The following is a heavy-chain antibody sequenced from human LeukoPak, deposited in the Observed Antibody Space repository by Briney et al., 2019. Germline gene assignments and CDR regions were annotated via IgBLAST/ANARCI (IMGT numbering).Heavy chain of an antibody. V-gene: IGHV3-74*01. CDR1: GFTFSTYW. CDR3: AKEVTMIAQPVDY. J-gene: IGHJ4*02. CDR2: INSDGSST. D-gene: IGHD3-22*01. Sequence: GGSLRLSCAASGFTFSTYWVHWVRQAPGKGLVWVSRINSDGSSTAYADSVKGRFTISRDNAKNTLYLQMNSLRAEDTAVYYCAKEVTMIAQPVDYWGQGTLVTVSS.